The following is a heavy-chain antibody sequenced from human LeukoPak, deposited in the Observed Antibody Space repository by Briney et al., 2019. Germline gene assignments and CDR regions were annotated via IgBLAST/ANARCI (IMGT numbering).Heavy chain of an antibody. CDR2: INPNSGGT. Sequence: ASVKVSCKASGYTFTAYYIHWVRQAPGQRLEWMGRINPNSGGTNYAQKFQGRVTMTRDTSISTAYMQLSRLRSDDTAVYFCARPWEITMSERSYNWFDSWGQGTLVTVSS. J-gene: IGHJ5*01. V-gene: IGHV1-2*02. CDR3: ARPWEITMSERSYNWFDS. D-gene: IGHD1-26*01. CDR1: GYTFTAYY.